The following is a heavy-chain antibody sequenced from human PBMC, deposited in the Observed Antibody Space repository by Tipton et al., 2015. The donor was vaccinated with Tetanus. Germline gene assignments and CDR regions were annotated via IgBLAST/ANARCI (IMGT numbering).Heavy chain of an antibody. Sequence: TLSLTCTVSGASINAGGYLWTWLRQHPGKGLEWIGNIYYTERTSYTPSLDSRVTISVDTSKNQLSLRLTSVTAADTAVYYCASMAPVDWFFDLWGRGSVVTVFS. D-gene: IGHD4-23*01. CDR3: ASMAPVDWFFDL. CDR1: GASINAGGYL. V-gene: IGHV4-31*03. CDR2: IYYTERT. J-gene: IGHJ2*01.